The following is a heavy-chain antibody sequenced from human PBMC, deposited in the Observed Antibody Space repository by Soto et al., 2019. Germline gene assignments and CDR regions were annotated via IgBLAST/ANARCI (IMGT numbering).Heavy chain of an antibody. D-gene: IGHD2-15*01. V-gene: IGHV3-49*03. Sequence: GGSLRLSCTASGFSFGDYAMSWLRRAPGKGLEWVGFIRSKMYGGTIEYAASVRGGFTISRDDSKSIAYLQMNSLKTEDTAVYYCSRAYCSGGSCYVFGYWGQGTQVTVSS. CDR2: IRSKMYGGTI. CDR3: SRAYCSGGSCYVFGY. J-gene: IGHJ4*02. CDR1: GFSFGDYA.